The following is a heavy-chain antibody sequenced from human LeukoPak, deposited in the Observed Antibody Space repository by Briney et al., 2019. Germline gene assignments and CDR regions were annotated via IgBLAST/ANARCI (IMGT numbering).Heavy chain of an antibody. J-gene: IGHJ4*02. Sequence: ASVKVSCKASGYTFTSYGISWVRQAPGQGLEWMGWISAYNGNTNYAQKLQGRVTMTTDTSTSTAYMELRSLRSDDTAVYYCARDQGGTAMASNFDYWGQGTLVTVSS. D-gene: IGHD5-18*01. CDR3: ARDQGGTAMASNFDY. CDR1: GYTFTSYG. CDR2: ISAYNGNT. V-gene: IGHV1-18*01.